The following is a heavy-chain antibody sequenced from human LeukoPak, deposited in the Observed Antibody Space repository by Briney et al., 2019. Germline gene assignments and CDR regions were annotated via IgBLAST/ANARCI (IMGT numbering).Heavy chain of an antibody. CDR3: ATDVTTVTTYGY. J-gene: IGHJ4*02. V-gene: IGHV1-24*01. D-gene: IGHD4-11*01. Sequence: ASVKVSCKVSGYTLTELSMHWVRQAPGKGLEWMGGFDPEDGETIYAQKFQGRVTMTEDTSTDTAYMELSSLRSEDTAVYYCATDVTTVTTYGYWGQGTLSPSPQ. CDR1: GYTLTELS. CDR2: FDPEDGET.